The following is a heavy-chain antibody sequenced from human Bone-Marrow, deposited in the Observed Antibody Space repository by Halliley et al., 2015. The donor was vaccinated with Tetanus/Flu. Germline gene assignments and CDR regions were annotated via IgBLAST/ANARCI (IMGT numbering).Heavy chain of an antibody. CDR2: IYARGNT. V-gene: IGHV4-59*01. Sequence: KGRGWIGHIYARGNTNLNPSLTSRVSLSVDMSNNQFSLRLNSLTAADTAVYFCARGAGRTVDSWGQGTLVIVSS. D-gene: IGHD1-1*01. J-gene: IGHJ4*02. CDR3: ARGAGRTVDS.